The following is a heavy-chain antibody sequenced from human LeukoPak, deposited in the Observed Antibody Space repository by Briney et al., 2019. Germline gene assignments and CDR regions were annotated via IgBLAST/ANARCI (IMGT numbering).Heavy chain of an antibody. J-gene: IGHJ3*02. CDR1: GGSISSGSYY. Sequence: SQTLSLTCTVSGGSISSGSYYWRWIRQPAGKGLEWIGRIYTSGSTNYNPSLKSRVTISVDTSKNQFSLKLSSVTAADPAVYYCARGDYPHAFDIWGQGTMVTVSS. V-gene: IGHV4-61*02. D-gene: IGHD4-17*01. CDR3: ARGDYPHAFDI. CDR2: IYTSGST.